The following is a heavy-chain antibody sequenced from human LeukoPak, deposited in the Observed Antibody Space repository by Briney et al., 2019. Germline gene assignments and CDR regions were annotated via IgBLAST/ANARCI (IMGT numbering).Heavy chain of an antibody. CDR2: ISYVGGNK. V-gene: IGHV3-30-3*01. CDR1: GFTFSTYS. CDR3: ARVHSSGWYSIDY. Sequence: GGSLRLSCAASGFTFSTYSMHWVRQAPGKGLEWVAVISYVGGNKYYADSVKGRFTISRDDSKNTLYLQMNSVRVEDTAMYYCARVHSSGWYSIDYWGQGTLVTVSS. D-gene: IGHD6-19*01. J-gene: IGHJ4*02.